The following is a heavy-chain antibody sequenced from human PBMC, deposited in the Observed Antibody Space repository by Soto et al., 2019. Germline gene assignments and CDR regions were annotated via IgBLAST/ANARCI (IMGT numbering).Heavy chain of an antibody. CDR1: GYFFNDYH. CDR3: AREAGGSYIAAVLLDP. J-gene: IGHJ5*02. CDR2: INPKNGDT. Sequence: ASVKVSCKTSGYFFNDYHMHWVRKAPGQGLEWMGWINPKNGDTNYAQKFQDRVTMTRDTSISTVYIELSRLTSDYPAVYYFAREAGGSYIAAVLLDPWGQGTLVTVSS. V-gene: IGHV1-2*02. D-gene: IGHD3-3*02.